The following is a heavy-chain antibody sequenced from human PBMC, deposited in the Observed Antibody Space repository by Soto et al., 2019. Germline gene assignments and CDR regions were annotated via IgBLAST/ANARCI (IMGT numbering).Heavy chain of an antibody. CDR3: ARVGSGSSASRNSFYYYYGMDV. J-gene: IGHJ6*02. D-gene: IGHD2-2*01. CDR2: IDYSGST. Sequence: PSETLSLTCTVSGASVSGGYYYWSWIRQPPGKGLEWIAYIDYSGSTNYNPSLKSRVTISVDTSNNRFSLKLSSVTAADTAVYYCARVGSGSSASRNSFYYYYGMDVWGQGTTVTVSS. CDR1: GASVSGGYYY. V-gene: IGHV4-61*01.